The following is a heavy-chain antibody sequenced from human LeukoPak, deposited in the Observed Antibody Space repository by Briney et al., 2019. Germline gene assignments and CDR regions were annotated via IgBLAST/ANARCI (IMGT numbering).Heavy chain of an antibody. CDR1: GFTFSSYW. J-gene: IGHJ4*02. Sequence: GGSLRLSCAASGFTFSSYWMSWVRQAPGKGLEWVANIKQDGSEKYYVDSVKGRFTISRDNAKNSLYLQMNSLRAEDTALYYCAQGGSSSWSTLLDYWGQGTLVTVSS. CDR3: AQGGSSSWSTLLDY. D-gene: IGHD6-13*01. V-gene: IGHV3-7*03. CDR2: IKQDGSEK.